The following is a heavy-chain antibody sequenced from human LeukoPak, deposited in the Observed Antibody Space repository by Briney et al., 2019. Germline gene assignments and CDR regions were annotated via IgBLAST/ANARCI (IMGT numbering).Heavy chain of an antibody. D-gene: IGHD3-10*01. V-gene: IGHV4-34*01. CDR3: ARRSYYGSGSYSIHWFDP. Sequence: PSETLSLTCAVYGGSFSGYYWSWIRQPPGKGLEWIGEINHSGSTNYNPSLKSRVTISVDTSKNQFSLKLSSVTAADTAVYYCARRSYYGSGSYSIHWFDPWGQGTLVTVSS. CDR1: GGSFSGYY. CDR2: INHSGST. J-gene: IGHJ5*02.